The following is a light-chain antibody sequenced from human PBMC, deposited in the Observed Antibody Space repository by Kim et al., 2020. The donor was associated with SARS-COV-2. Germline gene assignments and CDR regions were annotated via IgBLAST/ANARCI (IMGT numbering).Light chain of an antibody. CDR1: NLGDKY. J-gene: IGLJ3*02. CDR2: QDT. CDR3: QAGDRSTVV. Sequence: SYELTQPPSVSVSPGQTASITCSGRNLGDKYACWYQQKSGQSPILVIYQDTKRPSGIPARFSGSNSGNTATLTISGTQAMDDADYFCQAGDRSTVVFGGG. V-gene: IGLV3-1*01.